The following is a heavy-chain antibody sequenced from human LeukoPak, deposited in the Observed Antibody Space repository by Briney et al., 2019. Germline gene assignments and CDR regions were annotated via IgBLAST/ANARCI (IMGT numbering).Heavy chain of an antibody. J-gene: IGHJ4*02. V-gene: IGHV3-66*01. D-gene: IGHD6-6*01. CDR1: GFXVSTNY. Sequence: GGSLRLSCAASGFXVSTNYINWVRQAPGKGLKWVSVIYSGGTTNYADSVKGRFTISRDNSKNMLFLQMNSLRAEDTAVYYCARGSIAARGIFDYWGQGTLVTVSS. CDR2: IYSGGTT. CDR3: ARGSIAARGIFDY.